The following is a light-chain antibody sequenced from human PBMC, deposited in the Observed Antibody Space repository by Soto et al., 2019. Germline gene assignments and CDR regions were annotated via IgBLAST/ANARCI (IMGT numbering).Light chain of an antibody. CDR3: QQLNTLPFT. J-gene: IGKJ5*01. CDR1: QTISGW. V-gene: IGKV1-5*01. CDR2: DAS. Sequence: PSTLSASVGDTVTITCRASQTISGWLAWYQQRPGKAPNLLIFDASTLESGVPSRFSGSGSGTEFTLTISGLLPEDFATYHCQQLNTLPFTFGQGTRLQIK.